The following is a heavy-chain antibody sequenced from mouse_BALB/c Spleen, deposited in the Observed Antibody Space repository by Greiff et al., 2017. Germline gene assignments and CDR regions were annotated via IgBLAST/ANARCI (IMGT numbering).Heavy chain of an antibody. Sequence: VMLVESGAELMKPGASVKISCKATGYTFSSYWIEWVKQRPGHGLEWIGEILPGSGSTNYNEKFKGKATFTADTSSNTAYMQLSSLTSEDSAVYYCARHGNYEAYWGQGTLVTVSA. CDR1: GYTFSSYW. V-gene: IGHV1-9*01. CDR3: ARHGNYEAY. CDR2: ILPGSGST. D-gene: IGHD2-1*01. J-gene: IGHJ3*01.